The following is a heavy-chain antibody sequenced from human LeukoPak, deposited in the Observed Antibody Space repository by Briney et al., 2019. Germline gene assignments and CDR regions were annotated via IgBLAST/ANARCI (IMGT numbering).Heavy chain of an antibody. V-gene: IGHV4-59*11. D-gene: IGHD2-15*01. J-gene: IGHJ6*02. CDR1: GGSISSHY. CDR2: IYYSGST. CDR3: ARVRCSGGSCYFGMDV. Sequence: SETLSLTCTASGGSISSHYCSWIRQPPGKGLEWIGYIYYSGSTNYNPSLKSRVTISVDTSKNQFSLKLSSVTAADTAVYYCARVRCSGGSCYFGMDVWGQGTTVTVSS.